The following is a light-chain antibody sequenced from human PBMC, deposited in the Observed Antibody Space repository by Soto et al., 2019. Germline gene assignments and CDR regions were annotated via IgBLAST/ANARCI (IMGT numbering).Light chain of an antibody. CDR3: QHYGNSPYT. Sequence: EIVLTQSPGTLSLSPGERVILSCRASQSLSRTYLAWYQQKPGRAPRLLIYGVSSRSTGIPDRFSGSGSGPDFTLTISRLEPEDFAVYYCQHYGNSPYTFGQGTKLVI. V-gene: IGKV3-20*01. CDR2: GVS. J-gene: IGKJ2*01. CDR1: QSLSRTY.